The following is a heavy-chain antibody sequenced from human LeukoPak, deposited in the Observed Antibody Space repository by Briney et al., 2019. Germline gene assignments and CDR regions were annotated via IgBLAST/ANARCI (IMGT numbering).Heavy chain of an antibody. V-gene: IGHV1-18*01. CDR2: ISAYNGNT. CDR3: ARDHSITMVRGPPYPHYYYGMDV. D-gene: IGHD3-10*01. J-gene: IGHJ6*02. CDR1: GYTFTSYG. Sequence: ASVKVSCKASGYTFTSYGFTWVRQAPGQGLEWMAWISAYNGNTNYAQKLQGRVTMTTDTSTSTAYLELRGLRSDDTAVYYCARDHSITMVRGPPYPHYYYGMDVWGQGTTVTVSS.